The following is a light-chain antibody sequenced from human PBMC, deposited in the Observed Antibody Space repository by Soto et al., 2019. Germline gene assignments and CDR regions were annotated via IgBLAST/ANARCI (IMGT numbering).Light chain of an antibody. Sequence: DVQLTQSSSSLSATVGDRAIITCLASHSISNSLNWFQEKPGKAPELLISDSSHLEARVPSMFSGSRSGTDFTLTISNLQPEDFATYYCQQYEDLPLTFGGGTKV. CDR3: QQYEDLPLT. CDR1: HSISNS. V-gene: IGKV1-33*01. J-gene: IGKJ4*01. CDR2: DSS.